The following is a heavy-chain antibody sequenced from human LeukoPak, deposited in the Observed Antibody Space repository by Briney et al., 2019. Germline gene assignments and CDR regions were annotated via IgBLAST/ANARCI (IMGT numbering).Heavy chain of an antibody. CDR2: IYYDGST. J-gene: IGHJ4*02. V-gene: IGHV4-39*07. D-gene: IGHD6-13*01. CDR3: ARGLGWGGAAAGSKDFDY. CDR1: GASLSSSSFY. Sequence: SETLSLTCTVSGASLSSSSFYWGWIRQPPGKGLEWIGTIYYDGSTYYNPSLKSRVTISVDTSKNQFSLKLSSVTAADTAVYYCARGLGWGGAAAGSKDFDYWGQGTLVTVSS.